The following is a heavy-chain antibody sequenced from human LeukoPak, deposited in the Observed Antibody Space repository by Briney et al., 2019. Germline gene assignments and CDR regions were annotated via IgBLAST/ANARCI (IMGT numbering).Heavy chain of an antibody. D-gene: IGHD6-19*01. Sequence: ASVKVSCKASGYTFTSYGISWVRQAPGQGLEWMGWISAYNGNTNYAQKLQGRVTMTTDTSTSTAYMELRSLRSDDTAVYYCARDIEAGYSSTNFDYWGQGTQVTVSS. CDR1: GYTFTSYG. J-gene: IGHJ4*02. CDR3: ARDIEAGYSSTNFDY. V-gene: IGHV1-18*01. CDR2: ISAYNGNT.